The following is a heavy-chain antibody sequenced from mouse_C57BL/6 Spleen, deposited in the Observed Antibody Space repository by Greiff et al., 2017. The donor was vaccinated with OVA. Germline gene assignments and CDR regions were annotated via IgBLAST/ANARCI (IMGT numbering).Heavy chain of an antibody. CDR3: ARSGAQGYLDD. CDR2: IDPSDSYT. CDR1: GYTFTSYW. V-gene: IGHV1-69*01. J-gene: IGHJ2*01. D-gene: IGHD3-2*02. Sequence: QVQLQQPGAELVMPGASVKLSCKASGYTFTSYWMHWVKQRPGQGLEWIGEIDPSDSYTNYNQKFKGKSTLTVDKSSSTAYMQLGSLTSEDSAVYYCARSGAQGYLDDWGQGTTLTVSS.